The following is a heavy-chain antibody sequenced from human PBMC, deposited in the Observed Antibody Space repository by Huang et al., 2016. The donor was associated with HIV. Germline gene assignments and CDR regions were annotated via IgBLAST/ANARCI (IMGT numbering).Heavy chain of an antibody. J-gene: IGHJ4*02. CDR3: ARDPRIQSWLNFFDY. CDR2: INSDGSRP. V-gene: IGHV3-74*01. Sequence: EVQLVESGGGLVQPGGSLRLSCAASGFSISSYWMHWVRQAPGKGVGGVSRINSDGSRPSYADSAKGRFTISRDNAKNTLYLQMNSLRAEDTAVYYCARDPRIQSWLNFFDYWGQGTLVSVSS. D-gene: IGHD3-22*01. CDR1: GFSISSYW.